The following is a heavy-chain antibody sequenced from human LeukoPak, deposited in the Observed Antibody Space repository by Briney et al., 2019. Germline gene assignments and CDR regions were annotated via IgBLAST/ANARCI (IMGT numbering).Heavy chain of an antibody. V-gene: IGHV3-23*01. CDR2: ISGSGGST. CDR3: DGDSGSYYFGG. CDR1: GFTLSSYA. Sequence: PGGSLRLSCAASGFTLSSYAMSWVRQAPGKGLEWVSGISGSGGSTFYADSVKGRFTISRDNSKNTLYLQMNSLRGDDTAVYYCDGDSGSYYFGGWGQGTLVTVSS. J-gene: IGHJ4*02. D-gene: IGHD1-26*01.